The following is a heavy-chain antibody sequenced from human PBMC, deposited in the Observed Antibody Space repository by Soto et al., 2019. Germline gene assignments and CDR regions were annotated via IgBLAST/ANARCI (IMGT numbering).Heavy chain of an antibody. J-gene: IGHJ4*02. CDR1: GFTVSSHA. CDR3: AKTQSRHYDYIWGGAY. V-gene: IGHV3-23*01. D-gene: IGHD3-16*01. Sequence: EVQLLESGGGLVQPGGSLRLSCAVSGFTVSSHAMSWVRQAPGKGLEWVSTISDSAVSTYYADSVKGRFTISRHDSKNTLYVPMNSLRAEDTAVYYCAKTQSRHYDYIWGGAYWGQGTLVTVSS. CDR2: ISDSAVST.